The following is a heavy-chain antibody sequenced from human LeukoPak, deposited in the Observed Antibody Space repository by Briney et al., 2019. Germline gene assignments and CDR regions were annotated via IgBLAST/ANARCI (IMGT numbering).Heavy chain of an antibody. CDR2: RLYRSKWWA. CDR3: AREVAVIRGIRNWFDS. J-gene: IGHJ5*01. Sequence: SQTLSLTCVISGDSVSSNEAAWSWIRQSPSRGLEWLGRRLYRSKWWADSAPSVCSRITVNRGTSHNQFSLHLDSVTPEHTAVYYCAREVAVIRGIRNWFDSWGPGILVTVSA. V-gene: IGHV6-1*01. CDR1: GDSVSSNEAA. D-gene: IGHD3-10*01.